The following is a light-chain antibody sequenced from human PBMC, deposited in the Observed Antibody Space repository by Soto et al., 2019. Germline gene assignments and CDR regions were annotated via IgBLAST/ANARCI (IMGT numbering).Light chain of an antibody. CDR3: AAWDDSLNGVI. Sequence: QSVLTQPPSASGTPGQRVTISCSGSSSNIESNTVSWYQQLPETAPKLLIYSTNQRPSGVPDRFSGSKSGTSASLAISGLQSEDEADYYCAAWDDSLNGVIFAGGTKLTVL. CDR2: STN. CDR1: SSNIESNT. J-gene: IGLJ2*01. V-gene: IGLV1-44*01.